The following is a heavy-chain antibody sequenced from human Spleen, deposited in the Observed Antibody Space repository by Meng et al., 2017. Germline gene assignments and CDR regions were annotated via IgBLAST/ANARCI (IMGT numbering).Heavy chain of an antibody. V-gene: IGHV3-74*01. Sequence: GESLKISCTASGFTFSSYWMHWVRQAPRKGPVWVSRINTDGSSTDYADSVKGRFTISRDNAKNTLYLQMNSLRAEDTAMYYCARFTPFDYWGQGTLVTVSS. CDR3: ARFTPFDY. J-gene: IGHJ4*02. CDR2: INTDGSST. CDR1: GFTFSSYW.